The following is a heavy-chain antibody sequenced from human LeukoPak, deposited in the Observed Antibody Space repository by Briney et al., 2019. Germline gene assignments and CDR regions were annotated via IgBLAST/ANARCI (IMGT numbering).Heavy chain of an antibody. CDR2: IYTSGST. Sequence: SETLSLTCTVSGGSISSYYWSWIRQPAGKGLEWIWRIYTSGSTNYNPSLKSRVTMLVDTSQNQFSLKLSSVTAADTAVYYCASDPCSSTSCYALPEVWGQGTLVTVSS. D-gene: IGHD2-2*01. J-gene: IGHJ4*02. CDR1: GGSISSYY. CDR3: ASDPCSSTSCYALPEV. V-gene: IGHV4-4*07.